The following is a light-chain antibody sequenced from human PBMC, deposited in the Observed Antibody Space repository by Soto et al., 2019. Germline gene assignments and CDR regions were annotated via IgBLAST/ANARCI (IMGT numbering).Light chain of an antibody. V-gene: IGKV3-11*01. CDR1: QSVSSY. Sequence: EIVMTQSPATLSLSPEERATLSCRASQSVSSYLAWYQQKPGQAPRLLIYDTSNRATGVPARFSGSGSGTDFTLTIISLEPEDCAIYYCQQRQYWPPITFGQGTRLDI. J-gene: IGKJ5*01. CDR2: DTS. CDR3: QQRQYWPPIT.